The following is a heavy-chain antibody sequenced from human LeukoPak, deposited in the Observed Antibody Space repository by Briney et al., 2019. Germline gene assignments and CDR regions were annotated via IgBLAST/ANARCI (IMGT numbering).Heavy chain of an antibody. Sequence: GASVKVSCKASGYTFTGYYMHWVRQAPGQGLEWMGWINPNSGGTNYAQKFQGRVTMTRDTSISTAYMELSRLRSDDTAVYYCARVVPAATEKHYYYYYGMGVWGQGTTVTVSS. D-gene: IGHD2-2*01. V-gene: IGHV1-2*02. CDR1: GYTFTGYY. J-gene: IGHJ6*02. CDR2: INPNSGGT. CDR3: ARVVPAATEKHYYYYYGMGV.